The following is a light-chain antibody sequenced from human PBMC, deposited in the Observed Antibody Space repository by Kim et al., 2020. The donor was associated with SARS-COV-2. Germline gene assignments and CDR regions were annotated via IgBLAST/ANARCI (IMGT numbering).Light chain of an antibody. CDR1: QSVSSSY. CDR3: HQYDGSSFT. CDR2: GAS. Sequence: EIVLTQSPGTLSLSPGERATLSCRASQSVSSSYLAWYQQKPGQAPRLLIYGASSRATGIPDRFSGSGSATDFTLTISRLEPEDLAVYYFHQYDGSSFTFGPGTKVDIK. V-gene: IGKV3-20*01. J-gene: IGKJ3*01.